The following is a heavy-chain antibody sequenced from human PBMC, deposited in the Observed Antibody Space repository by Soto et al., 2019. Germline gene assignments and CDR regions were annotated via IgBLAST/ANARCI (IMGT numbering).Heavy chain of an antibody. CDR1: GGSISSYYW. V-gene: IGHV2-70*18. J-gene: IGHJ6*02. CDR3: ARNKRSISSYYSGMDV. D-gene: IGHD6-6*01. CDR2: IDWDDDK. Sequence: TLSLTCTVSGGSISSYYWSWIRQPPGKALEWLALIDWDDDKYYSTSLKTRLTISKDTSKNQVVLTMTNMDPVDTATYYCARNKRSISSYYSGMDVWGQGTTVTVSS.